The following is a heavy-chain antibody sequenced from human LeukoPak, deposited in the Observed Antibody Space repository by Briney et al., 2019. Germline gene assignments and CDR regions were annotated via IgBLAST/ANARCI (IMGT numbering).Heavy chain of an antibody. J-gene: IGHJ6*03. Sequence: GGSLRLSCAASGFTFSSYWMHWVRQAPGKGLEWVSSISSSSSYIYYTDSVKGRFTISRDNAKKSLYLQMNSLRAEDTAVYYCARVGGITLALAPSPFPDYNYYYMDVWGKGTTVTVSS. CDR2: ISSSSSYI. D-gene: IGHD3-10*01. CDR1: GFTFSSYW. CDR3: ARVGGITLALAPSPFPDYNYYYMDV. V-gene: IGHV3-21*01.